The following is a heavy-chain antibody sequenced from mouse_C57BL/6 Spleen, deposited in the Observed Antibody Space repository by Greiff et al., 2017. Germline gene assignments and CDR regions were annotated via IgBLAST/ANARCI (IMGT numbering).Heavy chain of an antibody. Sequence: QVQLQQSGPELVKPGASVKISCKASGYAFSSSWMNWVKQRPGKGLEWIGRIYPGDGDTNYNGKFKGKATLTADKSSSTAYMQLSSLTSEDSAVYFCARRRYYGSDYYAMDYWGQGTSVTVSS. CDR3: ARRRYYGSDYYAMDY. J-gene: IGHJ4*01. CDR1: GYAFSSSW. V-gene: IGHV1-82*01. CDR2: IYPGDGDT. D-gene: IGHD1-1*01.